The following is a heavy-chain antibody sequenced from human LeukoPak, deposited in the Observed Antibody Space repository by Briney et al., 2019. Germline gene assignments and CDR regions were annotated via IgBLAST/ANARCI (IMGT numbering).Heavy chain of an antibody. J-gene: IGHJ3*02. CDR3: AREKQQLILSDAFDI. V-gene: IGHV3-20*04. D-gene: IGHD6-13*01. Sequence: PGRSLRLSCAASGFTYDDYAMHWVRQVPGKGLEWVSGIKWNGGSTGYADSVKGRFTISRDNAKNSLYLQMNSLRAEDTAVYYCAREKQQLILSDAFDIWGQGTMVTVSS. CDR1: GFTYDDYA. CDR2: IKWNGGST.